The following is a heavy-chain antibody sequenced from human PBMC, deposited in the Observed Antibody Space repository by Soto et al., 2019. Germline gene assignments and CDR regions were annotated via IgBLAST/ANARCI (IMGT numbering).Heavy chain of an antibody. D-gene: IGHD5-18*01. Sequence: QVQLQVSGPGLVKPSQTLSLTCTVSGGSISSGDYYWSWIRQPPGKGLEWIGYIYYSGSTYYNPSLKSRVTIAVDTSKNQFSLKLSSVTAADTDVYYCASTSYGYTFYDYWGQGTLVTVSS. CDR2: IYYSGST. V-gene: IGHV4-30-4*01. J-gene: IGHJ4*02. CDR1: GGSISSGDYY. CDR3: ASTSYGYTFYDY.